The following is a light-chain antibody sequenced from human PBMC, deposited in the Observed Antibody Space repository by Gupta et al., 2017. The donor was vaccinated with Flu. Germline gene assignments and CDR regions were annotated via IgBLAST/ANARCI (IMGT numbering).Light chain of an antibody. Sequence: QAVLTQPPSASATPGQGVTISCSGSSSNIGINTVNWYQQLPGTAPKLLIYKNNQRPSGVPYRFSGSKSGTSASLAISGLQSADEAEYYCAVWDDSLNGLVFGGGTKLTV. J-gene: IGLJ2*01. CDR2: KNN. V-gene: IGLV1-44*01. CDR1: SSNIGINT. CDR3: AVWDDSLNGLV.